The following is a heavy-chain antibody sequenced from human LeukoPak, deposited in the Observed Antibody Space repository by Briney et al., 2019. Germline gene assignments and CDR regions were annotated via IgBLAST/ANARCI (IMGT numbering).Heavy chain of an antibody. CDR3: AKDQARYSTGWNGGGFDS. CDR1: EFTFSTYT. Sequence: GGSLRLSCAASEFTFSTYTMNWVRQAPGKGLEWVSGVSASGGSVYYADSVQGRFTISRDNSKNTLYLQMDSLRVEDTALYYCAKDQARYSTGWNGGGFDSWGQGTLVTVSS. J-gene: IGHJ4*02. CDR2: VSASGGSV. D-gene: IGHD6-19*01. V-gene: IGHV3-23*01.